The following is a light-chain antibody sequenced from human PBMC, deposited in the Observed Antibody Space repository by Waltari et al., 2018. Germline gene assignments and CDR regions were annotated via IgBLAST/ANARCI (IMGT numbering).Light chain of an antibody. J-gene: IGLJ3*02. CDR2: GQD. V-gene: IGLV3-19*01. CDR1: SLRRYY. Sequence: SSELTQDPAVSVALGQTVNITCQGDSLRRYYASWYQQRPGQAPILILYGQDNRPSGIPDRFSGSTSGNTASLTITGAQAEDEADYYCLSRDTTSTRVFGGGTRLTV. CDR3: LSRDTTSTRV.